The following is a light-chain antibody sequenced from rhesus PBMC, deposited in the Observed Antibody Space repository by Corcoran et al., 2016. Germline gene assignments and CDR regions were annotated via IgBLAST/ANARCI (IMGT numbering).Light chain of an antibody. CDR2: KDS. Sequence: SYDVTQPRSVSVSPGQTARITCGGESIGSKYVHWYQQKPAQAPVLVIYKDSNRPSGIPERFSGSNSGNTATLTISGVEAGDEADYYCQVWDSSSDHDVSGSGTKLTVL. CDR1: SIGSKY. V-gene: IGLV3-29*01. J-gene: IGLJ6*01. CDR3: QVWDSSSDHDV.